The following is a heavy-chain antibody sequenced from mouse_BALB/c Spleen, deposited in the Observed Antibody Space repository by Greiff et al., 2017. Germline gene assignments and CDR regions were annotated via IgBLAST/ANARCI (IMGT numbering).Heavy chain of an antibody. CDR3: AREGDYYGSSYNAMDY. D-gene: IGHD1-1*01. CDR2: ISSGSSTI. Sequence: EVQVVESGGGLVQPGGSRKLSCAASGFTFSSFGMHWVRQAPEKGLEWVAYISSGSSTIYYADTVKGRFTISRDNPKNTLFLQMTSLRSEDTAMYYCAREGDYYGSSYNAMDYWGQGTSVTVSS. V-gene: IGHV5-17*02. CDR1: GFTFSSFG. J-gene: IGHJ4*01.